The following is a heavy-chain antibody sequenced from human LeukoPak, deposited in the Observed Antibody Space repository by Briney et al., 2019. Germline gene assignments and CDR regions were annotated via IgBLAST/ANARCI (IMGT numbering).Heavy chain of an antibody. J-gene: IGHJ6*02. V-gene: IGHV6-1*01. CDR3: ARAHSSSWYLYYYYGMDV. CDR1: GDSVSSNSAA. CDR2: TYYRSKWYN. D-gene: IGHD6-13*01. Sequence: SQTLSLTCAISGDSVSSNSAAWNWIRQSPSRGLEWLGRTYYRSKWYNDYAVSVKSRITINPDTSKYQFSLQLNSVTPEDTAVYYCARAHSSSWYLYYYYGMDVWGQGTTVTVSS.